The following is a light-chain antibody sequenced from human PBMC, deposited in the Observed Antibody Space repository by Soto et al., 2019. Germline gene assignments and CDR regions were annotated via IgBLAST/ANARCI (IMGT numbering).Light chain of an antibody. V-gene: IGLV2-14*01. CDR2: EVS. CDR1: SSDVGRYNY. J-gene: IGLJ2*01. Sequence: QSALTQPASVSGSPGQSITISCTGTSSDVGRYNYVSWYQQHPGKAPKLMIYEVSNRPSGVSNRFSGSKSGNTASLTISGLQAEDEADYYCSSYTSSIHVVFGGGTKVTVL. CDR3: SSYTSSIHVV.